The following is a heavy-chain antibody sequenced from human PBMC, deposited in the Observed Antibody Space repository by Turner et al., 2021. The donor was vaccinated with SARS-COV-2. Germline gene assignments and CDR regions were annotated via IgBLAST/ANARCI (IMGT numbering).Heavy chain of an antibody. CDR2: MNPNSGNT. V-gene: IGHV1-8*01. J-gene: IGHJ6*02. CDR3: ARLHGHCTSTSCYWDYYFGMDV. Sequence: QVQLVQSGAEVKTRGASVKVSCTASGYTFTNYDINWVRQATGQGLEWMGWMNPNSGNTGYAQKFPGRVTMTRDTSISTAYMELSSLRSEDTAVYYCARLHGHCTSTSCYWDYYFGMDVWGQGTTVTVSS. D-gene: IGHD2-2*01. CDR1: GYTFTNYD.